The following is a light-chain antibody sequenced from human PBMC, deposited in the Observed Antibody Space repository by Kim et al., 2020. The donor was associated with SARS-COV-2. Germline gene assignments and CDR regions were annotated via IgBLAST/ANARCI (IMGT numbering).Light chain of an antibody. CDR2: YDS. J-gene: IGLJ1*01. Sequence: APGQTARITCGGNNIGTRSVHWNQQKPGQAPVLVIYYDSDRPSGNPERFSGSNSGDTPTLTISRVEAGDEAEYYCQGWDPRTIHPHVFGTGTKVTVL. V-gene: IGLV3-21*04. CDR1: NIGTRS. CDR3: QGWDPRTIHPHV.